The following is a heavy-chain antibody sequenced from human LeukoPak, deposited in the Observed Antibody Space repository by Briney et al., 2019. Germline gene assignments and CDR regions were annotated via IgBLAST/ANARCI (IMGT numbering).Heavy chain of an antibody. CDR3: ARDTTLTTGPETYNWFDP. D-gene: IGHD4-17*01. CDR1: GGSFSGYY. CDR2: INHSGST. J-gene: IGHJ5*02. V-gene: IGHV4-34*01. Sequence: SETLSLTCAVYGGSFSGYYWSWIRQPPGEGLEWIGEINHSGSTNYNPSLKRRVTISVDTSKNQFSLKLSSVTAADTAVYYCARDTTLTTGPETYNWFDPWGQGTLVTVSS.